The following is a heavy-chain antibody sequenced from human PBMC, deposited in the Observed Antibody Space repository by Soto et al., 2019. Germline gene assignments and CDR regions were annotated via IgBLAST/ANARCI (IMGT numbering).Heavy chain of an antibody. CDR1: ALIFRNFN. D-gene: IGHD4-17*01. V-gene: IGHV3-21*06. CDR2: VSGSVSYI. Sequence: PGGSLRLSCEGSALIFRNFNMLWFRKAPGKGLEWASSVSGSVSYIYYAHSVKGRFTVSRDNANNSVFLQMNGLRPEATAMYYCARDLRGHYGPWGQGTMVTVSS. CDR3: ARDLRGHYGP. J-gene: IGHJ3*01.